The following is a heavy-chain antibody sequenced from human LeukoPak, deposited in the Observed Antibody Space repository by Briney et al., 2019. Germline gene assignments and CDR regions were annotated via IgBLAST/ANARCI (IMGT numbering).Heavy chain of an antibody. CDR2: INPNSGGT. Sequence: GASVKVSCKASGYTFTGYYMHWVRQAPGQGLEWRGWINPNSGGTNYAQKFQGRVTMTRDTSISTAYMELSRLRSDDTAVYYCARDDYPYGGATLSPFDYWGQGTLVTVSS. D-gene: IGHD3-16*01. J-gene: IGHJ4*02. CDR3: ARDDYPYGGATLSPFDY. V-gene: IGHV1-2*02. CDR1: GYTFTGYY.